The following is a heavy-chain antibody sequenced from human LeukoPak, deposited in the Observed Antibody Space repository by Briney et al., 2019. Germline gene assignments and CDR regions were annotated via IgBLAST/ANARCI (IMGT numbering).Heavy chain of an antibody. CDR1: GFTFSNAW. CDR3: AKDSGWQGNY. D-gene: IGHD6-19*01. V-gene: IGHV3-15*01. J-gene: IGHJ4*02. Sequence: GSLRLSCAASGFTFSNAWMSWVRQAPGKGLEWVGRIKSKTDGGTTDYAAPVKGRFTISRDNSKNTLYLQMNSLRAEDTAVYYCAKDSGWQGNYWGQGTLVTVSS. CDR2: IKSKTDGGTT.